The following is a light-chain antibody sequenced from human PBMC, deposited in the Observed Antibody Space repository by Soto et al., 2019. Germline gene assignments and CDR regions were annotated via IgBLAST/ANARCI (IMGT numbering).Light chain of an antibody. J-gene: IGKJ5*01. CDR2: GAS. V-gene: IGKV3-15*01. CDR1: QSVSSN. Sequence: EIVLTQSPPTLSVSPGERATLAFTARQSVSSNLAWYQQKPGQAPRLLIYGASSRATGIPARFSGSGSGTEFTLTISSLESEDFAVYYCQQYNNWPPITFGQGTRLEI. CDR3: QQYNNWPPIT.